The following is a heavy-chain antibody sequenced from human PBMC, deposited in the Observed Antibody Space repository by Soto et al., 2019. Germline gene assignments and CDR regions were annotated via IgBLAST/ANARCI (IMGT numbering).Heavy chain of an antibody. J-gene: IGHJ4*02. V-gene: IGHV3-30-3*01. D-gene: IGHD4-17*01. CDR2: ISYDGSNK. Sequence: QVQLVESGGGVVQPGRSLRLSCAASGFTFSSYAMHWVRQAPGKGLEWVAVISYDGSNKYYADSVKGRFTISRDNSKNTLYLQMNSLRAEDTDVYYCAREEGYGDYDYWGQGTLVTVSS. CDR1: GFTFSSYA. CDR3: AREEGYGDYDY.